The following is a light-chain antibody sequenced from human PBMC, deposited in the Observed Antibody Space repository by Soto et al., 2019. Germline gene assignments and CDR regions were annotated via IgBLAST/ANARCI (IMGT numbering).Light chain of an antibody. J-gene: IGLJ2*01. Sequence: QSVLIQPPSASGTPGQRVTISCSGSSSNIGDNTVNWYQQLPGTAPKVLIYSNDQRPSGVPDRFSGSKSGTSASLAISGLQSEDEADYHCASWDDSLNGPVFGGGTKLNVL. V-gene: IGLV1-44*01. CDR3: ASWDDSLNGPV. CDR1: SSNIGDNT. CDR2: SND.